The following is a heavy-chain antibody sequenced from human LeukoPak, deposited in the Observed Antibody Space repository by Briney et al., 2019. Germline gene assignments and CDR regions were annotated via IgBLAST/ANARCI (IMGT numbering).Heavy chain of an antibody. CDR1: GASISSYY. CDR2: IYYSGNT. D-gene: IGHD3-10*01. Sequence: SETLSLTCTVSGASISSYYWTWIRQPPGKGLEWIGYIYYSGNTNYNPSLKSRATISVDTSKNQFSLKLSSVTAADTAVYYCARDAFSYGSGSPAKPYYYYYMDVWGKGTTVTISS. CDR3: ARDAFSYGSGSPAKPYYYYYMDV. J-gene: IGHJ6*03. V-gene: IGHV4-59*01.